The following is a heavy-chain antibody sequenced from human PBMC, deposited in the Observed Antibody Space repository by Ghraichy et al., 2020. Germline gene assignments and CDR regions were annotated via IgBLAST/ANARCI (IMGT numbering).Heavy chain of an antibody. CDR2: ISGSGGST. CDR1: GFTFSSYA. J-gene: IGHJ4*02. CDR3: AKDLSTAASVYFDY. V-gene: IGHV3-23*01. Sequence: GGSLRLSCAASGFTFSSYAMSWVRQAPGKGLEWVSGISGSGGSTYYADSVKGRFTISRDNSRNTLYLQMHSLRAKDTAIYYCAKDLSTAASVYFDYWGQGTLVTVSS. D-gene: IGHD3-9*01.